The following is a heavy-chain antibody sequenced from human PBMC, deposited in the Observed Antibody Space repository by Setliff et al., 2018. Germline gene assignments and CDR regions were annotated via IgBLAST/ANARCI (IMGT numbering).Heavy chain of an antibody. CDR1: GVSITSYNYF. J-gene: IGHJ1*01. D-gene: IGHD3-3*01. CDR2: VYYTGTT. Sequence: SETLSLTCTVSGVSITSYNYFWGWIRQPPGKGLEWIGSVYYTGTTSYNPSLKSRLTMSLDTSKNQLSLRLTSVTAAGTAIYYCASGYNFWSGYFVVAESYQYWGQGTLVTVSS. V-gene: IGHV4-39*07. CDR3: ASGYNFWSGYFVVAESYQY.